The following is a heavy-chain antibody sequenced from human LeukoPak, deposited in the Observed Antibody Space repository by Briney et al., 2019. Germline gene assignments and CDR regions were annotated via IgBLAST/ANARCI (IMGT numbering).Heavy chain of an antibody. J-gene: IGHJ4*02. CDR2: INHSGST. Sequence: SETLSLTCTVSGGSISSYYWSWIRQPPGKGLEWIGEINHSGSTNYNPSLKSRVTISVDTSKNQFSLKLSSVTAADTAVHYCASGQYYFDYWGQGTLVTVSS. CDR1: GGSISSYY. V-gene: IGHV4-34*01. CDR3: ASGQYYFDY.